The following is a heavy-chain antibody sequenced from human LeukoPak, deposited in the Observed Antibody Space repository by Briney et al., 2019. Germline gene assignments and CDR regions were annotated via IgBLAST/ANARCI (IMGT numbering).Heavy chain of an antibody. D-gene: IGHD3-3*01. J-gene: IGHJ3*02. CDR1: GFTFSSYA. Sequence: GGSLRLSCAASGFTFSSYAMSWVRQAPGKGLEWVSAISGSGGSTYYADSVKGGFTISRDNSKNTLYLQMNSLRAEDTAVYYCAKCSYDFWSGYPPHAFDIWGQGTMVTVSS. CDR3: AKCSYDFWSGYPPHAFDI. CDR2: ISGSGGST. V-gene: IGHV3-23*01.